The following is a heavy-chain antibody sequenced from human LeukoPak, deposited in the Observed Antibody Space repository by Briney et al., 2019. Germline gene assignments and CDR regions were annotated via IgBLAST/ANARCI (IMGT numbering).Heavy chain of an antibody. J-gene: IGHJ4*02. V-gene: IGHV4-39*07. CDR3: ARAVYGSRSYPFDY. CDR2: IYYSGST. CDR1: GGSISSSSYY. Sequence: PSETLSLTCTVSGGSISSSSYYWGWIRQPPGKGLEWIGSIYYSGSTYYNPSLKSRVTISIDTSSNYFSLKVSSVTAVDTAVYYCARAVYGSRSYPFDYWGQGTLVTVSS. D-gene: IGHD3-10*01.